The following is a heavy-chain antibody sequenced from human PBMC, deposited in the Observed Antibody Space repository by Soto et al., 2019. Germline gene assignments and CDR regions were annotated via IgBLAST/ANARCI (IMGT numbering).Heavy chain of an antibody. CDR3: ARHRINRGSWYWVDP. CDR2: IYYSGSI. D-gene: IGHD6-13*01. V-gene: IGHV4-39*01. J-gene: IGHJ5*02. CDR1: GGSISSSDHY. Sequence: PSETLSLTCTVSGGSISSSDHYWAWIRQPPGKGLEWLATIYYSGSIYYSPSLKSRATISVDTSKNQISLNLTSVTAADTALYYCARHRINRGSWYWVDPWGQGTLGTSPQ.